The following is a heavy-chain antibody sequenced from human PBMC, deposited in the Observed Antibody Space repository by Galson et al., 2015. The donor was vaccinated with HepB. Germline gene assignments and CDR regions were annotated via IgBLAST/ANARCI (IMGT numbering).Heavy chain of an antibody. J-gene: IGHJ4*02. V-gene: IGHV3-21*01. D-gene: IGHD6-19*01. Sequence: SLRLSCAASGFTFSSYSMNWVRQAPGKGLEWVSSISSSSSYIYYADSVKGRFTISRDNAKNSLYLQMNSLRAEDTAVYYCARVGAVAIRAFDYWGQGTLVTVSS. CDR3: ARVGAVAIRAFDY. CDR2: ISSSSSYI. CDR1: GFTFSSYS.